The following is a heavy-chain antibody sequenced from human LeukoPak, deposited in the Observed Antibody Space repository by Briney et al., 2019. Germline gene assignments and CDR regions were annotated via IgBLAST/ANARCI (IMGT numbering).Heavy chain of an antibody. CDR2: ISGSGGST. J-gene: IGHJ4*02. Sequence: GGSLRLSCAASGFTFSSYAMSWVRQAPGKGLEWVSAISGSGGSTYYADSVKGRFTISRDNSKNTLYLQMNSLRAEDTAVYYCATPLIVVVVAATDYWGQGTLVTVSS. V-gene: IGHV3-23*01. CDR3: ATPLIVVVVAATDY. D-gene: IGHD2-15*01. CDR1: GFTFSSYA.